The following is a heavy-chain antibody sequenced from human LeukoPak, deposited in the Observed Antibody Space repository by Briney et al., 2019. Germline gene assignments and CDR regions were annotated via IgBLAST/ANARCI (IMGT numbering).Heavy chain of an antibody. CDR2: IYYSGST. Sequence: SETLSLTCTVSGGSINSYYWSWIRQPPGKGLEWVGYIYYSGSTNYKPSLKRRVTISVDTSKNQFSLRVSSVTAADTAVYYCASSRSSSGWSLIDYWGQGALVTVSS. CDR1: GGSINSYY. D-gene: IGHD6-19*01. CDR3: ASSRSSSGWSLIDY. V-gene: IGHV4-59*01. J-gene: IGHJ4*02.